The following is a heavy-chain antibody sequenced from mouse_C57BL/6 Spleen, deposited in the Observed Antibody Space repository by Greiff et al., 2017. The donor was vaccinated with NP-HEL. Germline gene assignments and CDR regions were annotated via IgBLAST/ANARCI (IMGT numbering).Heavy chain of an antibody. V-gene: IGHV3-6*01. CDR3: ARITTVVALYAMDY. J-gene: IGHJ4*01. Sequence: EVQLQESGPGLVKPSQSLSLTCSVTGYSITSGYYWNWIRQFPGNKLEWMGYISYDGSNNYNPSLKNRISITRDPSKNQFFLKLNSVTTEDTATYYCARITTVVALYAMDYWGQGTSVTVSS. CDR1: GYSITSGYY. CDR2: ISYDGSN. D-gene: IGHD1-1*01.